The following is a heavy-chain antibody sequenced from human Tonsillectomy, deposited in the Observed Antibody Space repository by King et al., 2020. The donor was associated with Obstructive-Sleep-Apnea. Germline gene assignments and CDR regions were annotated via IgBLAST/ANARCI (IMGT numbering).Heavy chain of an antibody. CDR2: IGTSGDP. CDR3: ARGGGSSSWYQWYFDL. D-gene: IGHD6-13*01. CDR1: GFTFSSYD. J-gene: IGHJ2*01. V-gene: IGHV3-13*05. Sequence: VQLVESGGGLVQPGGSLRLSCAASGFTFSSYDMHWVRQGTGKGLEWVSAIGTSGDPYSPDSVKGRFTISRENAKNSLYLQMNSLRAGDTAVYYCARGGGSSSWYQWYFDLWGCGTLVTVSS.